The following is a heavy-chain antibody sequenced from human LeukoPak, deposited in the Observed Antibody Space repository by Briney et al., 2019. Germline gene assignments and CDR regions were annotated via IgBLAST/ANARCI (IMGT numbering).Heavy chain of an antibody. CDR1: GFTFSSYG. V-gene: IGHV3-30*18. CDR2: ISYDGSNK. CDR3: AKAFGGTTGY. J-gene: IGHJ4*02. D-gene: IGHD1-1*01. Sequence: GRSLRLSCAASGFTFSSYGMHWVRQAPGKGLEWVAVISYDGSNKYYADSVKGRFTISRDNSKNTLYLQMNSLRAEDTAVYYCAKAFGGTTGYWGQGTLVTVSS.